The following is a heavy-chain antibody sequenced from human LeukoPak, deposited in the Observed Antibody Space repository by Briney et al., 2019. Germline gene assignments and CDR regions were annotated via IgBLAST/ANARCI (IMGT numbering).Heavy chain of an antibody. V-gene: IGHV3-20*04. D-gene: IGHD1-26*01. CDR2: INWNGGST. Sequence: GGSLRLSCAASGFTFSNYWMAWVRQAPGKGLEWVSSINWNGGSTGYADSVKGRFTISRDNAKNSLYLQMNSLRAEDTALYYCARLVGATVLDAFDIWGQGTMVTVSS. J-gene: IGHJ3*02. CDR3: ARLVGATVLDAFDI. CDR1: GFTFSNYW.